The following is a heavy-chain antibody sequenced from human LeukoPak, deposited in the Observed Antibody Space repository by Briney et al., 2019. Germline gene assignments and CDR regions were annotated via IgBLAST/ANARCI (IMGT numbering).Heavy chain of an antibody. V-gene: IGHV1-46*01. D-gene: IGHD3-22*01. CDR2: IIPSGGST. CDR3: ARDRGAYYDSSGYLPDY. CDR1: GYTFASYY. J-gene: IGHJ4*02. Sequence: ASVKVSCKASGYTFASYYMHWVRQAPGQGLEWMGIIIPSGGSTSYAQKSQGRVTMTRDTSTSTVYMELSSLRSEDTAVYYCARDRGAYYDSSGYLPDYWGQGTLVTVSS.